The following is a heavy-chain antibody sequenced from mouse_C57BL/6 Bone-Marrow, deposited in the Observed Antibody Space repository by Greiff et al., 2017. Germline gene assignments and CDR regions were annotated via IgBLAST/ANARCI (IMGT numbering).Heavy chain of an antibody. Sequence: EVKLQESGPGLVKPSQSLSLTCSVTGYSITSGYYWNWIRQFPGNKLEWMGYISYDGSNNYNPSLKNRISITRDTSKNQFFLKLNSETTEDTATYYGAREGANCVKGFWYFDVWGTGTTVTVSS. V-gene: IGHV3-6*01. CDR1: GYSITSGYY. D-gene: IGHD4-1*01. CDR3: AREGANCVKGFWYFDV. CDR2: ISYDGSN. J-gene: IGHJ1*03.